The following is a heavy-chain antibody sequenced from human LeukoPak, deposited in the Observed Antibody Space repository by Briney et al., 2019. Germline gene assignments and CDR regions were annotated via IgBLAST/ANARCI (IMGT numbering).Heavy chain of an antibody. V-gene: IGHV4-59*01. CDR2: IYYSGST. Sequence: PSETLSLTCTVSGGSISSYYWNWIRQPPGKGLEWIGYIYYSGSTNYNPSLKSRVTISVDTSKNQFSLRLSSVTAADTAVYYYARLQGGGSYRNFDYWGQGTLVTVSS. CDR1: GGSISSYY. D-gene: IGHD3-16*02. J-gene: IGHJ4*02. CDR3: ARLQGGGSYRNFDY.